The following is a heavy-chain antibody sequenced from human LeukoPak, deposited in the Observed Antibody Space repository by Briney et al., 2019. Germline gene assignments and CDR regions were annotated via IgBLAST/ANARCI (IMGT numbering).Heavy chain of an antibody. CDR1: GFTFSSYA. V-gene: IGHV4-34*01. Sequence: PGGSLRLSCVASGFTFSSYAMSWVRQAPGKGLEWIGEINHSGSTNYNPSLKSRVTISVDTSKNQFSLKLSSVTAADTAVYYCARAWYYYDSSGYYPFDYWGQGTLVTVSS. D-gene: IGHD3-22*01. J-gene: IGHJ4*02. CDR2: INHSGST. CDR3: ARAWYYYDSSGYYPFDY.